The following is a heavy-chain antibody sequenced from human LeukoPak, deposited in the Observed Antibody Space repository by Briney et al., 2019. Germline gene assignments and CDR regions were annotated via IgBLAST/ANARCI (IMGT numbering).Heavy chain of an antibody. D-gene: IGHD5-12*01. CDR1: GFTFSSFG. J-gene: IGHJ6*02. CDR2: ISYDGSNR. CDR3: GRLMGGYDSYFYGMDV. V-gene: IGHV3-30*03. Sequence: GGSLRLSCAASGFTFSSFGMHWVRQAPGKGLEWVAVISYDGSNRYYADSVKGRFTISRDNSQNTLYLQMNSLRPEDTAVYYCGRLMGGYDSYFYGMDVWGQGTTVTVSS.